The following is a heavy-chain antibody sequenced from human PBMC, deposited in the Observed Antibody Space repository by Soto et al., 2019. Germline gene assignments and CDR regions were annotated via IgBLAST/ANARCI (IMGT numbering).Heavy chain of an antibody. V-gene: IGHV4-31*03. D-gene: IGHD6-6*01. CDR3: ARRIAARLAPVPYYYGMDV. CDR2: IYYSGTT. J-gene: IGHJ6*02. CDR1: GGSFSSDSFI. Sequence: SETLSLTCSVSGGSFSSDSFIWSWVRQLPGKGLEWIGYIYYSGTTYYNPSLKSRVIMSVDTSKNQFSLKLSSVTAADTAVYYCARRIAARLAPVPYYYGMDVWGQGTTVTVSS.